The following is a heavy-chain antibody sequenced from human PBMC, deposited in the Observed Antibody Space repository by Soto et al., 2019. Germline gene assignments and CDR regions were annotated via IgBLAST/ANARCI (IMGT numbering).Heavy chain of an antibody. CDR2: ISDSGSST. Sequence: PGGSLRLSCAASGFTFSSYGMSWVRQAPGKGLDWVSAISDSGSSTYYADSVKGRFTISRDDSKSIAYLQMNSLKTEDTAVYYCTRCTAGPNWFDPWGQGTLVTVSS. V-gene: IGHV3-23*01. D-gene: IGHD1-1*01. CDR3: TRCTAGPNWFDP. J-gene: IGHJ5*02. CDR1: GFTFSSYG.